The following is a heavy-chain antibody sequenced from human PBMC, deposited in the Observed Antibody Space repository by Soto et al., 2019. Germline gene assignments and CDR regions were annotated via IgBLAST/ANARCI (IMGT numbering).Heavy chain of an antibody. CDR1: GGSISSSSYY. D-gene: IGHD3-10*01. Sequence: SETLSLTCTVSGGSISSSSYYWGWIRQPPGKGLEWIGSIYYSGSTYYNPSLKSRVTISVDTSKNQFSLKLSSVTAADTAVYYCARSVRGVTPFDYWGQGTLVT. J-gene: IGHJ4*02. CDR2: IYYSGST. V-gene: IGHV4-39*01. CDR3: ARSVRGVTPFDY.